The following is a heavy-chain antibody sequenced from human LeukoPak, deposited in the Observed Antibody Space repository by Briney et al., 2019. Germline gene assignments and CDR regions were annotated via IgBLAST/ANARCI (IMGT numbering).Heavy chain of an antibody. D-gene: IGHD5-24*01. V-gene: IGHV3-21*01. CDR2: ISSSSSYI. CDR3: ARARSRDGYSYYYYGMDV. CDR1: GFTFSSYS. J-gene: IGHJ6*02. Sequence: GGSLRLSCAASGFTFSSYSMNWVRQAPGRGLEWVSSISSSSSYIYYADSVKGRFTISRENAKNSLYLQMNSLRAGDTAVYYCARARSRDGYSYYYYGMDVWGQGTTVTVSS.